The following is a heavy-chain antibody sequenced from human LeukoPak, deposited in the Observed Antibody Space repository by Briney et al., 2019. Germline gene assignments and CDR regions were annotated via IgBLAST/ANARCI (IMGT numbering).Heavy chain of an antibody. V-gene: IGHV3-23*01. Sequence: PGGSLRHSCAASGFTLSNYVITWVRQAPGKGLGWVSAISGSGGGTKYADSVKGRFTISRDNAKNTLFLQMNSLRAEDTAVYYCGRSGDCWSGSGVGHWGEGTLVAVSS. CDR2: ISGSGGGT. J-gene: IGHJ4*02. D-gene: IGHD3-3*01. CDR1: GFTLSNYV. CDR3: GRSGDCWSGSGVGH.